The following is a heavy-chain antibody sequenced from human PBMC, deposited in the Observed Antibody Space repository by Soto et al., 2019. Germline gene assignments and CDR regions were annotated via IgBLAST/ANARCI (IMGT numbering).Heavy chain of an antibody. CDR1: GGSISSGDYY. CDR3: ARVLRRKGGYGMDV. Sequence: PSETLSLTCTVSGGSISSGDYYWSWIRQPPGKGLEWLGYIYYSGSTYYNPSLKSRVTISVDTSTNQFSLKLSSVTAADTAVYYCARVLRRKGGYGMDVWGQGTTVTVSS. D-gene: IGHD3-16*01. CDR2: IYYSGST. V-gene: IGHV4-30-4*01. J-gene: IGHJ6*02.